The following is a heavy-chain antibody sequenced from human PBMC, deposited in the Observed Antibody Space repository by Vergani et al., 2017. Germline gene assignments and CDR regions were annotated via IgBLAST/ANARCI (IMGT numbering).Heavy chain of an antibody. Sequence: EVQLVASGGGLVQRGGSLRLSCEASGFTFSNLWMTWVRQAPGKGLEWVANIKYDGSKKNYVDSVKGRFTISRDNAKTTLYLQMNSLRDEDRGVYYCARINGWSAPYVNYWGQHTL. J-gene: IGHJ1*01. V-gene: IGHV3-7*01. CDR2: IKYDGSKK. CDR3: ARINGWSAPYVNY. CDR1: GFTFSNLW. D-gene: IGHD2-8*01.